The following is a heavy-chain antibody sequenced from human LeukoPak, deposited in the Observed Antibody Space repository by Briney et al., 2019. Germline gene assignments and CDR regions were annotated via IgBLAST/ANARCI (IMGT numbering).Heavy chain of an antibody. Sequence: PGGSLRLSCAASGFTFSNAWMSWVRQAPGKGLEWVGRIKSKTDGGTTDYAAPVKGRFTISRDDSKNTLYLQMNSLKTKDTAGYYCTTDRSGGSYVRYYFDYWGQGTLVTVSS. D-gene: IGHD1-26*01. CDR3: TTDRSGGSYVRYYFDY. CDR2: IKSKTDGGTT. V-gene: IGHV3-15*01. CDR1: GFTFSNAW. J-gene: IGHJ4*02.